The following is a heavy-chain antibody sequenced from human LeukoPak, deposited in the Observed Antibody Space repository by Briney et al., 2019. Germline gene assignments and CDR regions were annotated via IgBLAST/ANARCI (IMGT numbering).Heavy chain of an antibody. D-gene: IGHD1-26*01. J-gene: IGHJ2*01. CDR3: ARDPTSGSYYGAPLDL. V-gene: IGHV4-59*12. CDR2: IYHSGST. Sequence: SETLSLTCAVSGGSFSSYYWSWIRQPPGKGLEWIGYIYHSGSTYYNPSLKSRVTISGDRSKNQFSLKLSSVTAADTAVYYCARDPTSGSYYGAPLDLWGRGTLVTVSS. CDR1: GGSFSSYY.